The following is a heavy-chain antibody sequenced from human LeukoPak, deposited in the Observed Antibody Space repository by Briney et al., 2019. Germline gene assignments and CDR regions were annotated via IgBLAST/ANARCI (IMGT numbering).Heavy chain of an antibody. CDR2: ISSSGGII. V-gene: IGHV3-48*03. Sequence: GGSLRLSCAASGFTFSSYEMNWVRQAPGKGLEWVSHISSSGGIIYYADSVKGRLTISRDNAKNSLYLQMNSLRAEDTAVYYCARGPYCTGRSCYSGQFGLFDYWGQGTLVTVSS. CDR3: ARGPYCTGRSCYSGQFGLFDY. J-gene: IGHJ4*02. CDR1: GFTFSSYE. D-gene: IGHD2-15*01.